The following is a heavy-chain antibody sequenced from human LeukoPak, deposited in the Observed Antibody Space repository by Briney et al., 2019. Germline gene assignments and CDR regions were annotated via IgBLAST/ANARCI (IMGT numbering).Heavy chain of an antibody. CDR3: ATHWRGR. D-gene: IGHD1-1*01. V-gene: IGHV3-30*03. CDR2: ISYDGSNK. CDR1: GFTFSSYG. Sequence: GGSLRLSCAASGFTFSSYGMHWVRQAPGKGLEWVAVISYDGSNKYYADSVKGRFTISRDNSENSLYLQMNSLRAEDTAVYYCATHWRGRWGQGTLVTVSS. J-gene: IGHJ4*02.